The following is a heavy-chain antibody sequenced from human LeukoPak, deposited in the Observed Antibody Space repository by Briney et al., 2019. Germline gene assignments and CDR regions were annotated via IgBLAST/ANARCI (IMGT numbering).Heavy chain of an antibody. J-gene: IGHJ4*02. CDR2: IGGSGGTT. Sequence: PGGSLRLSCAASGFTFSSYAMSWARQAPGKGLEWVSSIGGSGGTTFHADSVQGRFIISRDNSKNTLFLQMDSLRPDDTAVYYCAKHPDDFSTGYNLYFEYWGQGALVTVSS. CDR1: GFTFSSYA. D-gene: IGHD3/OR15-3a*01. CDR3: AKHPDDFSTGYNLYFEY. V-gene: IGHV3-23*01.